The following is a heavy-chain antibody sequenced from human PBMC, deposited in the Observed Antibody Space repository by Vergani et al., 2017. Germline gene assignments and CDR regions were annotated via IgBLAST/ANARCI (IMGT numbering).Heavy chain of an antibody. D-gene: IGHD2-2*01. CDR2: IYHSGST. Sequence: QVQLQESGPGLVKPSETLSLTCAVSGYSISSGYYWGWIRQPPGKGLEWIGSIYHSGSTYYNPSLKSRVTISVDTSKNQFSLKRRSVTAADTAVYYWAREPAGYCSSTSCYLGYYYYMDVWGKGTTVTVSS. J-gene: IGHJ6*03. V-gene: IGHV4-38-2*02. CDR1: GYSISSGYY. CDR3: AREPAGYCSSTSCYLGYYYYMDV.